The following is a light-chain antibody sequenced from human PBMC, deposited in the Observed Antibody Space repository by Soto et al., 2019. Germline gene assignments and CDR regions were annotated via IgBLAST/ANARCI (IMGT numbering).Light chain of an antibody. CDR2: SNN. Sequence: QSVLTQPPSASGTPGQRGTISCSGSSSNIGSNTVNWYQQLPGTAPKLLIYSNNQRPSGVPDRFSGSKSGTSASLAISGLQSEDEADYYCEAWDDSLNGYVVFGGGTKLTVL. CDR3: EAWDDSLNGYVV. V-gene: IGLV1-44*01. J-gene: IGLJ2*01. CDR1: SSNIGSNT.